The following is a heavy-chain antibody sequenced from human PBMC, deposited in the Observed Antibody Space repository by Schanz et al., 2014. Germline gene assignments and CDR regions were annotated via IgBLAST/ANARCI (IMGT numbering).Heavy chain of an antibody. CDR3: ARDQASTH. J-gene: IGHJ4*02. Sequence: EVQLVESGGGLVQPGGSLRLSCAASGFSVSSNFMTWVRQAPGKGLEWVSLIYSGGNTDYADSVKGRFTISRDDSKNTLHLQMNSLRSEDTAIYFCARDQASTHWGQGTPVTVSS. CDR1: GFSVSSNF. CDR2: IYSGGNT. V-gene: IGHV3-66*01.